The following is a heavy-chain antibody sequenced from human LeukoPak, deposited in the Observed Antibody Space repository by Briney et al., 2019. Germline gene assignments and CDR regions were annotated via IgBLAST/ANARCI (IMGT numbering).Heavy chain of an antibody. CDR3: AREDKGPAFFDY. V-gene: IGHV4-61*02. J-gene: IGHJ4*02. D-gene: IGHD2-15*01. Sequence: SETLFLTCTVSGGSISSGSYYWSWIRQPAGKGLEWIGRIYTSGSTNYNPSLKSRVTISVDTSKNQFSLKLSSVTAADTAVYYCAREDKGPAFFDYWGQGTLVTVSS. CDR1: GGSISSGSYY. CDR2: IYTSGST.